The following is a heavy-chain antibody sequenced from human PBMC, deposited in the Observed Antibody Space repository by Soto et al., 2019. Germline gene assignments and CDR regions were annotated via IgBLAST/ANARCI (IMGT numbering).Heavy chain of an antibody. Sequence: SETLSLTCTVSGCSISSGGYYWSWIRQHPGKGLEWIGYIYYSGSTYYNPSLKSRVTISVDTSKNQFSLKLSSVTAADTAGYYCARDVGYCSGGSCPDVFDIWGQGTMVTVSS. V-gene: IGHV4-31*03. CDR1: GCSISSGGYY. CDR3: ARDVGYCSGGSCPDVFDI. CDR2: IYYSGST. J-gene: IGHJ3*02. D-gene: IGHD2-15*01.